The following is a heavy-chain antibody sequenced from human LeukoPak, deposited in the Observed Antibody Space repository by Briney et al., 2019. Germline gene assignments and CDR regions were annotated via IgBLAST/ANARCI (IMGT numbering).Heavy chain of an antibody. CDR1: GFTFSRYP. D-gene: IGHD3-22*01. CDR2: ISTNGGST. J-gene: IGHJ4*02. Sequence: GGSLRLSCPASGFTFSRYPMHWVRQAPGKGLEYVSAISTNGGSTYYADSVKGRFTISRDNSKNTLYLQMSSLRTEDTAVYYCVKDANYYDSSGYYDYWGQGTLVTVSS. V-gene: IGHV3-64D*06. CDR3: VKDANYYDSSGYYDY.